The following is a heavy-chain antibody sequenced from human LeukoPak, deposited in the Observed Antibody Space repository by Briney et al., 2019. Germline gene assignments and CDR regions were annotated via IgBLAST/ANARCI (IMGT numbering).Heavy chain of an antibody. J-gene: IGHJ4*02. V-gene: IGHV4-61*01. CDR1: GGSVSSGSYY. CDR2: IYYSGST. D-gene: IGHD2-15*01. Sequence: PSETLSLTCTVSGGSVSSGSYYWSWIRQPPGKGLEWLGYIYYSGSTNYNPSLKSRVTISVDTSKNQFSLKLSSVTAADTAVYYCARERVGYCSGGSCRHFDYWGQGTLVTVSS. CDR3: ARERVGYCSGGSCRHFDY.